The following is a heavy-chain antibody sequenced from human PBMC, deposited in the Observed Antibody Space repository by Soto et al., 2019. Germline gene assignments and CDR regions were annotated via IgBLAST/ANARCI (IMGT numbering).Heavy chain of an antibody. Sequence: PGGSLRLSCAASGFTFSSYAMHWVRQAPGKGLEWVAVISYDGSNKYYADSVKGRFTISRDNSKNTLYLQMNSLRAEDTAVYYCARAFRDSISSGVYYYYGMDVWGQGTTVTVSS. CDR2: ISYDGSNK. CDR3: ARAFRDSISSGVYYYYGMDV. D-gene: IGHD6-6*01. V-gene: IGHV3-30-3*01. J-gene: IGHJ6*02. CDR1: GFTFSSYA.